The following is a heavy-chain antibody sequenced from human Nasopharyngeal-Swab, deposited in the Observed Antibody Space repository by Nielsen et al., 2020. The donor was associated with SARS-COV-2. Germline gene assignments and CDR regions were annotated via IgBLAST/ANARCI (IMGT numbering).Heavy chain of an antibody. J-gene: IGHJ4*02. D-gene: IGHD3-3*01. Sequence: SETLSLTCTVSGGSISSYYWSWIRQPPGKGLEWIGYIYYSGSTNYNPSLKSRVTISVDTSKNQFSLKLSSVTAADTAVYYCARAPEHITSFGVVKDYFDYWGQGTLVTVSS. CDR3: ARAPEHITSFGVVKDYFDY. CDR1: GGSISSYY. V-gene: IGHV4-59*01. CDR2: IYYSGST.